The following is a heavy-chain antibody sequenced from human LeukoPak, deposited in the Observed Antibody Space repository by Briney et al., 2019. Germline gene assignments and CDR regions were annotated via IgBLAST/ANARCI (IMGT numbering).Heavy chain of an antibody. V-gene: IGHV3-7*01. CDR3: ARGLSYCSNGVCPFDY. D-gene: IGHD2-8*01. Sequence: GGSLRLSCAPSGFNFPSYWMTWVRQAPGKGLEWVANIKQDGTEQYYVDSLKGRFTISRDNTKNSLYLQMTNLRAEDTAVYYRARGLSYCSNGVCPFDYWGQGTQVTVSS. CDR2: IKQDGTEQ. CDR1: GFNFPSYW. J-gene: IGHJ4*02.